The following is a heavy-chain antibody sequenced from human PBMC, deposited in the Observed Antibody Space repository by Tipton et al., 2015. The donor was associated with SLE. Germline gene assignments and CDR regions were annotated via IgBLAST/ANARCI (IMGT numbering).Heavy chain of an antibody. D-gene: IGHD6-13*01. J-gene: IGHJ4*02. CDR1: GGSFSGYY. CDR2: INHSGNT. Sequence: TLSLTCAVYGGSFSGYYWSWIRQPPGKGLEWIGEINHSGNTDYNPSLKSRVTISVDTSKSQFSLKLTSVTAADTAVYYCARRARGGAAAGYWGQGTLVTVSS. V-gene: IGHV4-34*01. CDR3: ARRARGGAAAGY.